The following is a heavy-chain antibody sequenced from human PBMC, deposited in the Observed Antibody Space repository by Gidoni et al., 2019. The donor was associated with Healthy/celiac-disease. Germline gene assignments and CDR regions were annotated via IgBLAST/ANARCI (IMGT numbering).Heavy chain of an antibody. CDR1: GYTFTGYY. CDR2: INPNSGGT. CDR3: ARDPICSSTSCFTNNWFDP. Sequence: QVQLVQSGAEVKKPGASVKVSCKASGYTFTGYYMHWVRQAPGQGLEWMGWINPNSGGTNYAQKFQGRVTMTRDTSISTAYMELSRLRSDDTAVYYCARDPICSSTSCFTNNWFDPWGQGTLVTVSS. J-gene: IGHJ5*02. V-gene: IGHV1-2*02. D-gene: IGHD2-2*01.